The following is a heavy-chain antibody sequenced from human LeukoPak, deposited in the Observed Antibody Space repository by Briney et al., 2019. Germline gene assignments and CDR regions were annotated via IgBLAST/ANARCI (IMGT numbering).Heavy chain of an antibody. J-gene: IGHJ4*02. D-gene: IGHD7-27*01. CDR1: GYTFTTHD. CDR3: VRTPPNWGFDY. CDR2: MSPNSGDT. Sequence: VASVKVSCKASGYTFTTHDINWGRQATGQGLEWLGWMSPNSGDTGYAQKFQGRVTMTSDSSISTAYMELSSLRSEDTAIYYCVRTPPNWGFDYWGQGTLVTVSS. V-gene: IGHV1-8*01.